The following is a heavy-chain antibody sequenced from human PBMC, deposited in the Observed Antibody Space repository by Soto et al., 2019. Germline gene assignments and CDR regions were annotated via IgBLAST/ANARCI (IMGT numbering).Heavy chain of an antibody. Sequence: ASVKVSCKASGFTFTSTAVQWVRQARGQRLEWIGWIVVGGGNTTYAQKFQDRATITRDKSTSTAYMELSSLTSEDTAAYYCAATYYDSSGYYPLYYFYYGLDAWGQGTTVTVSS. CDR2: IVVGGGNT. J-gene: IGHJ6*02. V-gene: IGHV1-58*01. D-gene: IGHD3-22*01. CDR3: AATYYDSSGYYPLYYFYYGLDA. CDR1: GFTFTSTA.